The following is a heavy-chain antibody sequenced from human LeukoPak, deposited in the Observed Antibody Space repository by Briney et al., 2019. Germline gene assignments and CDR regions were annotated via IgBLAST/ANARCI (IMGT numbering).Heavy chain of an antibody. D-gene: IGHD2-15*01. CDR2: IYYSGST. V-gene: IGHV4-30-4*01. CDR3: ARGKCSGGSCYYDYGDSCFDY. CDR1: GGSISSGDYY. Sequence: SETLSLTCTVSGGSISSGDYYWSWIRQPPGKGLEWIGYIYYSGSTCYNPSLKSRVTISVDTSKNQFSLKLSSVTAADTAVYYCARGKCSGGSCYYDYGDSCFDYWGQGTLVTVSS. J-gene: IGHJ4*02.